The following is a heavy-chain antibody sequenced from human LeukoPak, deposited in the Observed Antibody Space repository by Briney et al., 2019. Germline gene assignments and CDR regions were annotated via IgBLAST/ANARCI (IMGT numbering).Heavy chain of an antibody. CDR3: AKRALNYGGNRNWFDP. D-gene: IGHD4-23*01. CDR2: INSDGSSP. CDR1: GFTFSNSW. J-gene: IGHJ5*02. Sequence: GGSLRLSCVVSGFTFSNSWMHWVRQAPGKGLVWVSRINSDGSSPTYADSVKGRFTISRDNAKNTLYLQMNSLRAEDTAVYYCAKRALNYGGNRNWFDPWGQGTLVTVSS. V-gene: IGHV3-74*01.